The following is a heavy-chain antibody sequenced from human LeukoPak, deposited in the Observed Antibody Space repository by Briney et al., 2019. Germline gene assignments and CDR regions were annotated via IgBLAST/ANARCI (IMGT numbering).Heavy chain of an antibody. D-gene: IGHD6-13*01. Sequence: GGSLRLSCAAYGFTFSSYAMTWVRQAPGKGLEWVSVISGSGGSTYYADSVKGRFTISRDNAKNTLYLQMNSLRAEDTAVYYCARAAYSSSWPNYYFYYYMDVWGKGTTVTVSS. CDR2: ISGSGGST. V-gene: IGHV3-23*01. CDR3: ARAAYSSSWPNYYFYYYMDV. CDR1: GFTFSSYA. J-gene: IGHJ6*03.